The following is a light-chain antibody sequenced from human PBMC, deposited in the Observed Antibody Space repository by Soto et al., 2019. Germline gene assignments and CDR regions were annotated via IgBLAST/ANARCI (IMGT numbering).Light chain of an antibody. Sequence: ILMTQSPSSLSASTGDSVTITCRASQCFXSHLGWYQQKPGKAPKLLXDAASTLQRGGPSRLSGSGSATDFTLPISSLQPEDFATYYCQRYKSATCTFGQGTRLEIK. V-gene: IGKV1-8*01. CDR2: AAS. CDR3: QRYKSATCT. J-gene: IGKJ5*01. CDR1: QCFXSH.